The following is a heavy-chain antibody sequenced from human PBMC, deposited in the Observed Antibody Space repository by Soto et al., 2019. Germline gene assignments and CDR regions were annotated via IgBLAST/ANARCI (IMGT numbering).Heavy chain of an antibody. J-gene: IGHJ4*02. D-gene: IGHD6-25*01. CDR2: ISYDGSNK. Sequence: QVQLVESGGGVVQPGRSLRLSCAASGFTFSGYGMHWVRQAPGKGLEWVAVISYDGSNKYYADSVKGRFTISRDNSKNPLYLQMNSLRAEDTAVYYCAKDSETATTPDSRGQGTLVTVSS. V-gene: IGHV3-30*18. CDR1: GFTFSGYG. CDR3: AKDSETATTPDS.